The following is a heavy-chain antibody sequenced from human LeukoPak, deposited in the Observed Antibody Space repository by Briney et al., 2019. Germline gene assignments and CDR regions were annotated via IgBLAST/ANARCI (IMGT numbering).Heavy chain of an antibody. CDR3: ARGYSSSCGEWFDP. Sequence: ASVKVSCKASGYTFTGYYMHWVRQAPGQGLEWMGRINPNSGGTNYAQKFQGRVTMTRDTSISTAYMELSRLRSDDTVVYYCARGYSSSCGEWFDPWGQGTLVTVSS. J-gene: IGHJ5*02. CDR2: INPNSGGT. CDR1: GYTFTGYY. D-gene: IGHD6-13*01. V-gene: IGHV1-2*05.